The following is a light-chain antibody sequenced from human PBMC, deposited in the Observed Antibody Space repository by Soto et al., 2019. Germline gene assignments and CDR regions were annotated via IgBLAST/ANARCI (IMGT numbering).Light chain of an antibody. J-gene: IGKJ5*01. CDR3: QQRSSWIT. Sequence: EVVFTQSPATLSLSPGERATLSCRASQSVSTYLAWYQQKPGQAPRLLIYDASNRATGIPARFSGSGSATEFTLTISSIEPEDFAVYDCQQRSSWITFGQGTRLEIK. CDR1: QSVSTY. V-gene: IGKV3-11*01. CDR2: DAS.